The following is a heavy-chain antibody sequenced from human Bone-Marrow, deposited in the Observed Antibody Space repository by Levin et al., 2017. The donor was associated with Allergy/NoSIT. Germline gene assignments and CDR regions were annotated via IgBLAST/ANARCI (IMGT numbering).Heavy chain of an antibody. Sequence: GGSLRLSCTASGFTFGDYAMSWFRQAPGKGLEWVGFIRSKAYGGTTEYAASVKGRFTISRDDSKSIAYLQMNSLKTEDTAVYYCTRDGYYDSSGYYWYFDLWGRGTLVTVSS. CDR1: GFTFGDYA. J-gene: IGHJ2*01. V-gene: IGHV3-49*03. CDR2: IRSKAYGGTT. CDR3: TRDGYYDSSGYYWYFDL. D-gene: IGHD3-22*01.